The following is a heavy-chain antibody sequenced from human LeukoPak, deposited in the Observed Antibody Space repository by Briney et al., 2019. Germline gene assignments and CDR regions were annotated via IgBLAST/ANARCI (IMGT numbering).Heavy chain of an antibody. Sequence: GGSLRLSCAASGFTFSSYAMHWVRQAPGKGLEWVAVISYDGSNKYYADSVKGRFTITRDNAKNTLYLQMNSLRGEDTAVYYCGREDRGVLGNDAFDIWGQGTMVTVSS. D-gene: IGHD2-8*01. CDR2: ISYDGSNK. CDR1: GFTFSSYA. J-gene: IGHJ3*02. V-gene: IGHV3-30*04. CDR3: GREDRGVLGNDAFDI.